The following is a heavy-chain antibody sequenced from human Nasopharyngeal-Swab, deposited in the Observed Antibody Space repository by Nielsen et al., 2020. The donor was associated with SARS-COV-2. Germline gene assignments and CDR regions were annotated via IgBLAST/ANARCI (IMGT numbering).Heavy chain of an antibody. V-gene: IGHV4-59*13. CDR3: ASYYDSEADAFDI. D-gene: IGHD3-22*01. CDR2: IYYSGST. CDR1: GGSISSYY. Sequence: GSLRLSCTVSGGSISSYYWSWIRQPPGKGLEWIGYIYYSGSTNYNPSLKSRVTISVDTSKNQFSLKLSSVTAADTAVYYCASYYDSEADAFDIWGQGTMVTVS. J-gene: IGHJ3*02.